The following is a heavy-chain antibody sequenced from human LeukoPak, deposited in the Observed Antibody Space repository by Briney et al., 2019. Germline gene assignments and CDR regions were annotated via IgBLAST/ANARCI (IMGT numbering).Heavy chain of an antibody. D-gene: IGHD2-2*01. CDR2: ISYDGNNK. V-gene: IGHV3-30*18. Sequence: PGGSLRLSCAASGLTFKSYGLHWVRQAPGKGLEWVALISYDGNNKYCADSVKGRFTISRDTSRNTMYLQMNSLRDEDTAVYNCAKVQHRLIAFYQVMDVWGPGTTVTVSS. J-gene: IGHJ6*02. CDR1: GLTFKSYG. CDR3: AKVQHRLIAFYQVMDV.